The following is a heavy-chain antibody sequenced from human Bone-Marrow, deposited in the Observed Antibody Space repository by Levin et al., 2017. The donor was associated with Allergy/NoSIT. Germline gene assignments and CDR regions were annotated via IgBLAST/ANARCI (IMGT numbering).Heavy chain of an antibody. D-gene: IGHD3-10*01. J-gene: IGHJ5*02. CDR2: MNPNSGNT. CDR1: GYTFTSYD. CDR3: AKTGSGIAEFDP. V-gene: IGHV1-8*01. Sequence: PEASVKVSCKASGYTFTSYDINWVRQATGQGLEWMGWMNPNSGNTGYAQKFQGRVTMTRNTSISTAYMELSSLRSEDTAVYYCAKTGSGIAEFDPWGQGTLVTVSS.